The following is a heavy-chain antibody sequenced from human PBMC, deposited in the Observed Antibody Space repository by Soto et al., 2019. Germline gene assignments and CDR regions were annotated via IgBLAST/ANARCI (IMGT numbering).Heavy chain of an antibody. CDR1: GFTFSSYW. J-gene: IGHJ3*02. Sequence: GGSLRLSCAASGFTFSSYWMSWVRQAPGKGLEWVANIKQDGSEKYYVDSVKGRFTISRDNAKNSLYLQMNSLRAEDTAVYYCATDRGDYGDYFDAFDIWGQGTMVTVSS. CDR2: IKQDGSEK. D-gene: IGHD4-17*01. CDR3: ATDRGDYGDYFDAFDI. V-gene: IGHV3-7*04.